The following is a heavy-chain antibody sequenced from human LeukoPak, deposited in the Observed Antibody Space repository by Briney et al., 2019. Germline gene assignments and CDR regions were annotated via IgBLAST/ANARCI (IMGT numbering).Heavy chain of an antibody. CDR2: ISSSSSYI. V-gene: IGHV3-21*01. Sequence: RSGGSLRLSCAASGFTFSSYSMNWVRQAPGKGLEWVSFISSSSSYIYYADSVKGRFTISRDNAKNSLYLQMNSLRAEDTAVYYCARSYYFGSGSFPYRGQGTLVTVSS. D-gene: IGHD3-10*01. J-gene: IGHJ4*02. CDR1: GFTFSSYS. CDR3: ARSYYFGSGSFPY.